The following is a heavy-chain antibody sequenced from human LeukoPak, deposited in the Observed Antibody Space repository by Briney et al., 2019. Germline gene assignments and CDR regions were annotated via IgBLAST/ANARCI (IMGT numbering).Heavy chain of an antibody. CDR3: ARPVAAATNYYGMDV. CDR2: IIPILGIA. D-gene: IGHD6-13*01. J-gene: IGHJ6*02. CDR1: GGTFSSYA. Sequence: SVKVSCKASGGTFSSYAISWVRQAPGQGLEWMGRIIPILGIANYAQKLQGRVTITADKSTSTAYMELSSLRSEDTAVYYCARPVAAATNYYGMDVWGQGTTVTVSS. V-gene: IGHV1-69*04.